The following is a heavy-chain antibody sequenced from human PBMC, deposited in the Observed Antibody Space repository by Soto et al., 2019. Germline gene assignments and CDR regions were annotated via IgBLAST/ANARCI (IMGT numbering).Heavy chain of an antibody. V-gene: IGHV3-30*03. CDR1: EFSVCSSG. J-gene: IGHJ6*02. CDR2: ISYDGSNK. Sequence: RDSCAVAEFSVCSSGMDGVRKAPGKGLEWVAVISYDGSNKYYADSVKGRFTISRDNSKNTLYLQMNSLRAEDTAVYYCALKGHSSHGYYYYGMDVWGQGTTVTVSS. CDR3: ALKGHSSHGYYYYGMDV. D-gene: IGHD5-18*01.